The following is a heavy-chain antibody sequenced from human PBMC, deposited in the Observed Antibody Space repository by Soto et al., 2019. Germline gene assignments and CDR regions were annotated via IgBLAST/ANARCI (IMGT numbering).Heavy chain of an antibody. V-gene: IGHV3-30*18. CDR2: ISYDGSNK. Sequence: GGSLRLSWAASGFTVSSYGMDLVRQAPGKGLEWVAVISYDGSNKYYADSVKGRFTISRDNSKNTLYLQMNSLRAEDTAVYYCAKDNAYYDILTGSIDYYYYGMDVWGQGTTVTVSS. CDR3: AKDNAYYDILTGSIDYYYYGMDV. J-gene: IGHJ6*02. CDR1: GFTVSSYG. D-gene: IGHD3-9*01.